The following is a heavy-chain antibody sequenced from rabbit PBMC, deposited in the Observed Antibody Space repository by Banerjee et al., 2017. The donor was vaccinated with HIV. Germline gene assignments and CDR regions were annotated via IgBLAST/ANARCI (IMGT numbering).Heavy chain of an antibody. J-gene: IGHJ4*01. CDR3: ARYGYDGYDDYGYFNL. CDR1: GFDFSSYG. CDR2: IYAVSSGRT. D-gene: IGHD2-1*01. Sequence: QQQLEESGGGLVKPGGSLTLSCKASGFDFSSYGVSWVRQAPGKGLEWIACIYAVSSGRTYYANWAKGRFTISKTSSTTVTLQMTSLTAADTATYFCARYGYDGYDDYGYFNLWGPGTLVTVS. V-gene: IGHV1S45*01.